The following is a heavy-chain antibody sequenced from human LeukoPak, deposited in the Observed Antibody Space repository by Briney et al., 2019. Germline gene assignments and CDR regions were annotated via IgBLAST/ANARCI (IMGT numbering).Heavy chain of an antibody. J-gene: IGHJ4*02. Sequence: GSLRLSCAASGFTFSSYAMSWVRQAPGKGLEWVAFIWYDGSNKYYADSVKGRFTISRANSKNTLYLQMNSLRAEDTAVYYCARARTTRGFDYWGQGTLVTVSS. V-gene: IGHV3-33*08. CDR2: IWYDGSNK. CDR1: GFTFSSYA. D-gene: IGHD4-17*01. CDR3: ARARTTRGFDY.